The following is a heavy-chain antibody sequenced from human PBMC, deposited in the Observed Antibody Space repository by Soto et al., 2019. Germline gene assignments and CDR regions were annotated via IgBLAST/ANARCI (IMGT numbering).Heavy chain of an antibody. V-gene: IGHV4-4*07. D-gene: IGHD6-13*01. Sequence: SETLSLTCTVSGGSISSYYWSWVRQPAGKGLEWIGRIYTSGSTNYNPSLKSRVTMSVDTSKNQFSLKLSSVTAADTAVYYCARGLRAYSSSWYYGWFDPWGQGTLVTVSS. CDR1: GGSISSYY. CDR2: IYTSGST. J-gene: IGHJ5*02. CDR3: ARGLRAYSSSWYYGWFDP.